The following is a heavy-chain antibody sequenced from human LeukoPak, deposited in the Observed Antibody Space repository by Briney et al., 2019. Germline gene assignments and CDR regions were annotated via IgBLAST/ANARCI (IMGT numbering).Heavy chain of an antibody. J-gene: IGHJ6*02. Sequence: GGSLRLSCAASGFTVSSNYMSWVRQAPGKGLEWVSVIYSGGSTYYADSVKGRFTISRHNSKNTLYLQMNSLRAEDTAVYYCAGEYYYDSSGYPTTHYGMDVWGQGTTVTVSS. V-gene: IGHV3-53*04. D-gene: IGHD3-22*01. CDR3: AGEYYYDSSGYPTTHYGMDV. CDR1: GFTVSSNY. CDR2: IYSGGST.